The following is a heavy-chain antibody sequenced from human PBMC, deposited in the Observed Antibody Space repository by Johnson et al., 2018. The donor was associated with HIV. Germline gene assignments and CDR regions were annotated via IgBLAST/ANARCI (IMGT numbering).Heavy chain of an antibody. V-gene: IGHV3-53*01. J-gene: IGHJ3*02. CDR3: ARGRPNYYDSSGRYVPVAFDI. Sequence: MLLVESGGGLIQPGGSLRVSCAASGFTVSSNYMSWVRQAPGKGLEWVSGFYSGGSTYYADSVKGRFIISRDNSKNTLYLQMNSLRVEDTAVYYCARGRPNYYDSSGRYVPVAFDIWGQGTMVTVSS. CDR2: FYSGGST. D-gene: IGHD3-22*01. CDR1: GFTVSSNY.